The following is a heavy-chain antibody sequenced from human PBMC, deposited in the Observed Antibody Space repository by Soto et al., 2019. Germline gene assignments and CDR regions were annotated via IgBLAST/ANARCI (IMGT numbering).Heavy chain of an antibody. V-gene: IGHV1-2*04. CDR1: GDSFNDYY. J-gene: IGHJ6*03. Sequence: QVQLVQSGAEVRKPGASVTVSCRSSGDSFNDYYIHWVRQAPGQGFEWLGWIKPNGRVTKYAQKSQGWVSMTRDTSIRTVYMQLSRLRSDDPAVYYCARESGGATATLDYYYFYMDVWGTGTRVTVSS. CDR2: IKPNGRVT. D-gene: IGHD5-12*01. CDR3: ARESGGATATLDYYYFYMDV.